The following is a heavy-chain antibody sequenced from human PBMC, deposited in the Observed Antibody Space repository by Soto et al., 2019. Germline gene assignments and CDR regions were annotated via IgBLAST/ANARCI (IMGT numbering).Heavy chain of an antibody. CDR1: GYTFINYG. Sequence: QVQLVQSGAEVKKPGASVKVSCKASGYTFINYGITWVRQAPGQGLEWMGWITPYNGNTNYAQKLQGRVTMTTDTSTRRGYREVRSLRYYGTRAYSCAKGEGSLDYWGQGTLVTVSS. D-gene: IGHD2-15*01. CDR3: AKGEGSLDY. J-gene: IGHJ4*02. V-gene: IGHV1-18*01. CDR2: ITPYNGNT.